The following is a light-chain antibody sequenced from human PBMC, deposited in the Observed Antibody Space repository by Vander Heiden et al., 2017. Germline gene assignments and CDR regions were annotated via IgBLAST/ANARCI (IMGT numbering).Light chain of an antibody. CDR1: TLGNKY. V-gene: IGLV3-1*01. CDR2: QDN. Sequence: SYELTQPPSVSVSPGQTARITCSGDTLGNKYVCWYQQRSGQSPFLVIYQDNKRPSGIPERFSGSNSGNTATLTISGTQAVDEADYYCQAWDSSSAVFGGGTKLTVL. J-gene: IGLJ2*01. CDR3: QAWDSSSAV.